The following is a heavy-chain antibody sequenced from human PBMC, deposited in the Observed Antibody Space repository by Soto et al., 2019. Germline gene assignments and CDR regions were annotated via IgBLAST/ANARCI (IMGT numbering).Heavy chain of an antibody. Sequence: QVQLVGSGGGVVQPGRSLRLSCAASGFTFSSYGMHWVRQAPGKGLEWVAVISYDGSNKYYADSVKGRFTISRDNSKNTLYLQMNSLRAEDTAVYYCAKDLGELNYYYYYYMDVWGKGTTVTVSS. D-gene: IGHD2-21*01. CDR3: AKDLGELNYYYYYYMDV. CDR2: ISYDGSNK. CDR1: GFTFSSYG. J-gene: IGHJ6*03. V-gene: IGHV3-30*18.